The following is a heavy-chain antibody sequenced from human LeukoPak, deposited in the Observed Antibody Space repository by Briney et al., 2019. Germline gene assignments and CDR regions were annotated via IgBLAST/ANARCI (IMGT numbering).Heavy chain of an antibody. CDR1: GGSISSGDYY. Sequence: SETLSLTCTVSGGSISSGDYYWSWIRQPPGKGLEWIGYIYYSGSTYYNPSLKSRVTISVDTSKNQFSLKLSSVTAADTAVYYCARDPYSSSWYPTTYYYYGMDVWGQGTTVTVSS. CDR2: IYYSGST. V-gene: IGHV4-30-4*01. D-gene: IGHD6-13*01. J-gene: IGHJ6*02. CDR3: ARDPYSSSWYPTTYYYYGMDV.